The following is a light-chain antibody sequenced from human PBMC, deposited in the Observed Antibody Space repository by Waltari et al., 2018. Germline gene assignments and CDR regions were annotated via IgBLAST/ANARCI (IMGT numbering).Light chain of an antibody. CDR2: YDS. Sequence: SYVLTQPPSVSVAPGKTATITCGGNNIGSKSVHWYQQKPGQAPVLVMYYDSDRPSGTPERFSGSNSGNTATLNISRVEAGDEADYYCHVWDSYSDHAVFGGGTQLTVL. CDR1: NIGSKS. J-gene: IGLJ7*01. V-gene: IGLV3-21*04. CDR3: HVWDSYSDHAV.